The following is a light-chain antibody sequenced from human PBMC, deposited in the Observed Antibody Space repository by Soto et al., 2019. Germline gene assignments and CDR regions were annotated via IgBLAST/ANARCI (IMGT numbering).Light chain of an antibody. CDR3: MQGLQTPT. V-gene: IGKV2-28*01. J-gene: IGKJ4*01. Sequence: SLLHSGAYNYLDCYLQEPGQSPQLLIYLSSIRSSGVPDRFSGSESGTDFTLKISRVEAADVGVYSCMQGLQTPTFGGGTKVDIK. CDR2: LSS. CDR1: SLLHSGAYNY.